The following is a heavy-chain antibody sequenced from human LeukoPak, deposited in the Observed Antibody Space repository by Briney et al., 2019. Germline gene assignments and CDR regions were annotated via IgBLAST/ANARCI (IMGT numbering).Heavy chain of an antibody. CDR3: ARAPRYYYGSGTPYYYMDV. V-gene: IGHV3-30*04. J-gene: IGHJ6*03. CDR2: ISYDGSNK. CDR1: GFTFSSYA. Sequence: GGSLRFSCAASGFTFSSYAMHWVRQAPGKGLEWVAVISYDGSNKYFADSVKGRFTISRDNSKNTLYLQMNSLRAEDTAVYYCARAPRYYYGSGTPYYYMDVWGKGTTVTVSS. D-gene: IGHD3-10*01.